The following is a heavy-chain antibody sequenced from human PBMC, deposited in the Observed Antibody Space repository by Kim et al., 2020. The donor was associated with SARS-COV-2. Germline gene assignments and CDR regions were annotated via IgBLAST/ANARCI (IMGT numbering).Heavy chain of an antibody. Sequence: KGLEWIGSIYYSGSTYYNPSLESRVTISVATSKSQFSQKLSSVTAAGTAVYYCAREQGAAVTTDAFDIWGQGTMVTVSS. CDR3: AREQGAAVTTDAFDI. J-gene: IGHJ3*02. D-gene: IGHD6-13*01. V-gene: IGHV4-39*02. CDR2: IYYSGST.